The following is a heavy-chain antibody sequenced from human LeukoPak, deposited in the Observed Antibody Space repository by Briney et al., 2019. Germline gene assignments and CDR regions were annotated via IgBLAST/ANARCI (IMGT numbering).Heavy chain of an antibody. CDR3: ARVSNYYGSGSYSYYYYMDV. J-gene: IGHJ6*03. V-gene: IGHV3-20*01. D-gene: IGHD3-10*01. Sequence: GGSLRLSCAASGFTFDDYGMSWIRQAPGKGLEWVSGINWNGGSTGYADSVKGRFTISRDNAKNSLYLQMNSLRAEDTALYHCARVSNYYGSGSYSYYYYMDVWGKGTTVTISS. CDR1: GFTFDDYG. CDR2: INWNGGST.